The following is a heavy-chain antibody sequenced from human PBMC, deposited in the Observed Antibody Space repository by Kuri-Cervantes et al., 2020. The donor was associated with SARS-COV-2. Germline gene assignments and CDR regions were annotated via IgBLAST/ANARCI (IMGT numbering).Heavy chain of an antibody. CDR3: AKDLRLLWFGELLY. CDR1: GFTFSSYG. Sequence: LSLTCAASGFTFSSYGMHWVRQAPGKGLEWVAVISYDGSNKYYADSVKGRFTISRDNSKSTLYPQMNSLRAEDTAVYYCAKDLRLLWFGELLYWGQGTLVTVSS. D-gene: IGHD3-10*01. J-gene: IGHJ4*02. V-gene: IGHV3-30*18. CDR2: ISYDGSNK.